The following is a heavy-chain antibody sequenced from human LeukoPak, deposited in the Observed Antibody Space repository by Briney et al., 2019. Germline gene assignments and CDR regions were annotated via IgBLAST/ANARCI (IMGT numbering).Heavy chain of an antibody. CDR2: ISWNSSSL. Sequence: GGSLRLSCAASGFTFSSYSMNWVRQAPGKGLEWVSGISWNSSSLGYADSVRGRFTISRDNAKNSLYLEMDSLRPDDTALYYCVKDVDRSGWYGDYFDYWGQGTLLSVSS. CDR1: GFTFSSYS. CDR3: VKDVDRSGWYGDYFDY. J-gene: IGHJ4*02. D-gene: IGHD6-19*01. V-gene: IGHV3-9*01.